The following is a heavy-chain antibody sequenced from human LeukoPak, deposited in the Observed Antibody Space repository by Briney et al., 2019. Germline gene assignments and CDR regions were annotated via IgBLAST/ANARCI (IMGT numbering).Heavy chain of an antibody. V-gene: IGHV3-23*01. CDR3: AKDQRCFAY. CDR1: GFAFSGYA. D-gene: IGHD6-25*01. CDR2: IGARGDVT. Sequence: PGGSLRLSCTVSGFAFSGYAMSWVRQAPGKGPEWVSSIGARGDVTYSADSVKGRFTISRDNSKNTLYLQMNSLRAEDTAVYYCAKDQRCFAYWGQGTLVTVSS. J-gene: IGHJ4*02.